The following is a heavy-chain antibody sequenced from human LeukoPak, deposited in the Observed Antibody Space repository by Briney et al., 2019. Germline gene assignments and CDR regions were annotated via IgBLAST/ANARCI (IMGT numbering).Heavy chain of an antibody. Sequence: GGSLRLSCAASGFTVSSYYMSWVRQAPDMGLEWVSVLYNGGTTYYADSVKGRFTISRDNAKNTLYLQMNSLRGEDTAVYYCARGASNRFDYWGQGTLVTVSS. J-gene: IGHJ4*02. V-gene: IGHV3-53*01. D-gene: IGHD1-14*01. CDR2: LYNGGTT. CDR3: ARGASNRFDY. CDR1: GFTVSSYY.